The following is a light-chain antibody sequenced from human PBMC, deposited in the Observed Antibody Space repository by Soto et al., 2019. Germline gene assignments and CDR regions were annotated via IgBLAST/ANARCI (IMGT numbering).Light chain of an antibody. CDR3: QSYNDWPFA. CDR1: ESLSYF. Sequence: EIVLTQSPATLSVSPGERVTLSCRASESLSYFLAWYQHKPGQSPRLLIYGVSTRVAGVPSRFSRGGSATDFTLTISSLQSEDFAVYYCQSYNDWPFAFGQGTKLEI. J-gene: IGKJ2*01. CDR2: GVS. V-gene: IGKV3-15*01.